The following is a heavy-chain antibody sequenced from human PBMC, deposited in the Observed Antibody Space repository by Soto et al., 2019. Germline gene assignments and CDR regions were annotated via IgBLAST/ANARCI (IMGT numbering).Heavy chain of an antibody. Sequence: PSETLSLTCAVSGGSVSSGSYYWSWIRQPPGKGLEWIGYIYYSESTNYNPSLKSRVSISVDTSKNQLSLKMSSVTAADTAVYFCAKAGGGNHSDHWGPGTLVTVSS. D-gene: IGHD4-4*01. CDR3: AKAGGGNHSDH. CDR2: IYYSEST. J-gene: IGHJ4*02. CDR1: GGSVSSGSYY. V-gene: IGHV4-61*01.